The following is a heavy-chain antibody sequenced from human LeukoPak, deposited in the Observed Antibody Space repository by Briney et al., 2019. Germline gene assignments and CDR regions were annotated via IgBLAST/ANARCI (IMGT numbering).Heavy chain of an antibody. CDR3: AKDYEYYDYVWGSYRYTGFLDY. D-gene: IGHD3-16*02. J-gene: IGHJ4*02. Sequence: PGGSLRLSCAASGFTVSTNYMSWVRQAPGKGLEWVSVIYSGGSTYFADSVKGRFTISRDNSKNTLYLQMNSLRAEDTAVYYCAKDYEYYDYVWGSYRYTGFLDYWGQGTLVTVSS. CDR1: GFTVSTNY. V-gene: IGHV3-53*05. CDR2: IYSGGST.